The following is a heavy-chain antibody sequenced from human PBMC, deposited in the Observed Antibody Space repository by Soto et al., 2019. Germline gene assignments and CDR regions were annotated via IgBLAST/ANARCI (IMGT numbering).Heavy chain of an antibody. J-gene: IGHJ5*02. V-gene: IGHV4-39*01. CDR1: GGSISSSSYY. Sequence: QLQLQESGPGLVKPSETLSLTCTVSGGSISSSSYYWGWIRQPPGKGLEWIGSIYYSGSTYYNPSLKSRVTISVDTSKNQFSLKLSSVTAADTAVYYCARSTFPYGDYEREWFDPWGQGTLVTVSS. CDR3: ARSTFPYGDYEREWFDP. CDR2: IYYSGST. D-gene: IGHD4-17*01.